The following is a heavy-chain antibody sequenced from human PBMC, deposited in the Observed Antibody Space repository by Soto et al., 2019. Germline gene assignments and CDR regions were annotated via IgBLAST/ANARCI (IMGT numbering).Heavy chain of an antibody. V-gene: IGHV4-39*01. CDR2: IYYSGST. CDR1: GGSISSSSYY. D-gene: IGHD6-19*01. J-gene: IGHJ6*02. Sequence: PSETLSLTCTVSGGSISSSSYYWGWIRQPPGKGLEWIGSIYYSGSTYYNPSLKSRVTISVDTSKNQFSLKLSSVTAADTAVYYCARTLYSSGWEIIYYYYGMDVWGQGTTVTVS. CDR3: ARTLYSSGWEIIYYYYGMDV.